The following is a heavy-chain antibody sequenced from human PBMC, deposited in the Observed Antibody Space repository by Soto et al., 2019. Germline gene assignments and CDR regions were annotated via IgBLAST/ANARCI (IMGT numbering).Heavy chain of an antibody. V-gene: IGHV4-39*01. CDR1: GGSISSSSYY. CDR3: ARHEGDYGAYVASFDY. J-gene: IGHJ4*02. CDR2: IYYSGST. Sequence: QLQLQESGPGLVKPSETLSLTCTVSGGSISSSSYYWGWIRQPPGKGLEWIGSIYYSGSTYYNPSLKSRVTLAVDTSKNEFSLRLSSVTAANTALYYCARHEGDYGAYVASFDYWGQGTLVTVSS. D-gene: IGHD4-17*01.